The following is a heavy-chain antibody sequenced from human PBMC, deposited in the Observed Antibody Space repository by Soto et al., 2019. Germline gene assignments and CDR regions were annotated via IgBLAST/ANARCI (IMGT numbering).Heavy chain of an antibody. D-gene: IGHD1-1*01. J-gene: IGHJ5*02. Sequence: QLQLQESGPGLVKPSETLSLTCTVSGGSISSSSYYWGWIRQPPGKGLEWIGSIYYSGSTYYNPSLKSRVTISVDTSKNQFSLKLSSVTAADTAVYYCARPTQEHWFDPWGQGTLVTVSS. CDR3: ARPTQEHWFDP. V-gene: IGHV4-39*01. CDR1: GGSISSSSYY. CDR2: IYYSGST.